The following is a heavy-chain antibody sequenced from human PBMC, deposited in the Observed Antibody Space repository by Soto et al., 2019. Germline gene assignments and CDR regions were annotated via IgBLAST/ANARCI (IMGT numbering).Heavy chain of an antibody. V-gene: IGHV3-21*01. Sequence: GGSLRLSCAASGFTFSSYSMNWVRQAPGKGLEWVSSISSSSSYIYYADSVKGRFTISRDNAKNSLYLQMNSLRAEDTAVYYCARDYYDSSGYYPPPFDYWGQGTLVTVSS. CDR1: GFTFSSYS. J-gene: IGHJ4*02. D-gene: IGHD3-22*01. CDR2: ISSSSSYI. CDR3: ARDYYDSSGYYPPPFDY.